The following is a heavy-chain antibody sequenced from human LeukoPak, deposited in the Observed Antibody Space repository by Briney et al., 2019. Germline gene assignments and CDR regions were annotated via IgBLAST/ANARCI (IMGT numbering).Heavy chain of an antibody. CDR2: ISSGSSYI. CDR3: ARNTGSTGLIRDAFDI. CDR1: GFTFSTYS. D-gene: IGHD6-19*01. V-gene: IGHV3-21*01. J-gene: IGHJ3*02. Sequence: GGPLRLSCAASGFTFSTYSMNWVRQAPGKGLEWVSSISSGSSYIYYADSVKGRFTISRDNAKNSLYLQMNSLRAEDTAVYYCARNTGSTGLIRDAFDIWGQGTVVTVSS.